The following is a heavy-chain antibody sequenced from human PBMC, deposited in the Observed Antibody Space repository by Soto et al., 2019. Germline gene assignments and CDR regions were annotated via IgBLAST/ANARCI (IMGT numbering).Heavy chain of an antibody. V-gene: IGHV4-4*02. CDR1: GGSISSSNW. D-gene: IGHD2-2*01. CDR3: ARDRVVPAAMQIYYYYGMDV. CDR2: IYHSGST. J-gene: IGHJ6*02. Sequence: SETLSLTCAVSGGSISSSNWWSWVRQPPGKGLEWIGEIYHSGSTNYNPSLKSRVTISVDKSKNQFALKLSSVTAADTAVYYCARDRVVPAAMQIYYYYGMDVWGQGTTVTVSS.